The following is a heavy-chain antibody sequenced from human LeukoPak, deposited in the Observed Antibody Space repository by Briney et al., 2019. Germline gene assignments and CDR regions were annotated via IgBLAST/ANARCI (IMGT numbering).Heavy chain of an antibody. Sequence: GGSLRPSCAASGFDFSSNWMHWVRHAPGQGLVWVSRIKGDGISTNYADSVKGRFTISRGIAKNTLYLQMNSLRAEDTGVYYCAKDHYWSIDYWGRGTLVTVSS. D-gene: IGHD3-3*01. J-gene: IGHJ4*02. CDR3: AKDHYWSIDY. CDR1: GFDFSSNW. CDR2: IKGDGIST. V-gene: IGHV3-74*01.